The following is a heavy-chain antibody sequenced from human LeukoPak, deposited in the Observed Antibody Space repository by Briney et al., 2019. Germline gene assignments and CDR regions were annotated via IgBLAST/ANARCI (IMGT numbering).Heavy chain of an antibody. CDR3: ARDSPYYDILTGYRPYYFDY. D-gene: IGHD3-9*01. J-gene: IGHJ4*02. CDR1: GYTFTSYY. V-gene: IGHV1-46*01. Sequence: ASVTVSCKASGYTFTSYYMHWVRQAPGQGLEWMGIINPSGGSTSYARKFQGRVTMTRDTSTSTVYMELSSLRSEDTAVYYCARDSPYYDILTGYRPYYFDYWARKLWSPSPQ. CDR2: INPSGGST.